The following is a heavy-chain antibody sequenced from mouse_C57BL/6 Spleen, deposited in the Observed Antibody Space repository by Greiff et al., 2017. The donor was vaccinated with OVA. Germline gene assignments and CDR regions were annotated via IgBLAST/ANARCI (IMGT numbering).Heavy chain of an antibody. J-gene: IGHJ1*03. CDR1: GYTFTSYW. CDR2: IYPGNSDT. V-gene: IGHV1-5*01. CDR3: TRTVNSYGSSSFYGYFDV. D-gene: IGHD1-1*01. Sequence: VQLQQSGTVLARPGASVKMSCKTSGYTFTSYWMHWVKQRPGQGLEWIGGIYPGNSDTSYNQKFKGKAKLTAVQSASTAYMELSSLTNEDSAFYYCTRTVNSYGSSSFYGYFDVWGTGTTVTVAS.